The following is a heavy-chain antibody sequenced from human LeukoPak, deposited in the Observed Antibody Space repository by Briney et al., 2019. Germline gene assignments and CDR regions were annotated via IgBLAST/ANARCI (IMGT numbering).Heavy chain of an antibody. J-gene: IGHJ6*03. Sequence: GGSPRLSCAASGFTFNDYAMHWVRQAPGKGLEWVSDISWNSGRIGYADSVKGRFTISRDNAKNSLYLQMSSLRAEDTALYYCAKALRTGSPYYMDVWGKGTTVTVSS. V-gene: IGHV3-9*01. D-gene: IGHD1-14*01. CDR3: AKALRTGSPYYMDV. CDR1: GFTFNDYA. CDR2: ISWNSGRI.